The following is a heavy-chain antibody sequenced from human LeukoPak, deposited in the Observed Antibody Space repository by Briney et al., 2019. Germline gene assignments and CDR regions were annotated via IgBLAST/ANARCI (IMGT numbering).Heavy chain of an antibody. CDR2: ISAYNGNA. V-gene: IGHV1-18*01. J-gene: IGHJ6*03. CDR1: GYTFTSYG. Sequence: VSVKVSCKASGYTFTSYGISWVRQAPGQGLEWMGWISAYNGNANYAQKLQGRVTMTTDTSTSTAYMELRSLRSDDAAVYYCARSAGQKYYYYYYMDVWGKGTTVTVSS. D-gene: IGHD6-19*01. CDR3: ARSAGQKYYYYYYMDV.